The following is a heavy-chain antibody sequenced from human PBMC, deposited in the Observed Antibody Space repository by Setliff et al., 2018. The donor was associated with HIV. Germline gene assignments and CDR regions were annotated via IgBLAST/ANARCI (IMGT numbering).Heavy chain of an antibody. D-gene: IGHD1-20*01. CDR1: GFTFSTYW. CDR3: ARQVSDAFDV. J-gene: IGHJ3*01. Sequence: GVLRLSCAASGFTFSTYWMHWVRQAPGRGLEWVSRINSDGSSTTDADSVKGRLSISRDNAKDALYLQMHSLRVEDTAVYYCARQVSDAFDVWGQGTMVTVSS. CDR2: INSDGSST. V-gene: IGHV3-74*01.